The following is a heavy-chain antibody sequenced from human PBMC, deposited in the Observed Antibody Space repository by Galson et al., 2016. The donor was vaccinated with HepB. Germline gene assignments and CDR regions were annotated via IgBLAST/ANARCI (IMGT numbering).Heavy chain of an antibody. CDR2: ISAYNGNT. J-gene: IGHJ4*02. Sequence: SVKVSCKAFDYTFTSYGISWMRQAPGQGLEWMGWISAYNGNTNYAQKVQGRVTMTTDTSTSTAYMELRSLRSDDTAVYYCANELGRGVSGFDYWGQGTLVTVSS. D-gene: IGHD3-10*01. V-gene: IGHV1-18*01. CDR3: ANELGRGVSGFDY. CDR1: DYTFTSYG.